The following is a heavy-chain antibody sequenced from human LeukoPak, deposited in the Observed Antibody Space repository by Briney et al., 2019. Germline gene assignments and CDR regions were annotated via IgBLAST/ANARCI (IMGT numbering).Heavy chain of an antibody. CDR3: VRVALHYYGPESYYFFEH. Sequence: PGESLRLSCAFTFTTYWLGWVRQPPGKGLEWVANIKQEGTEKYYVDSVKGRFTISRDNAKNSLYLQMNTLRVEDTAIYYCVRVALHYYGPESYYFFEHWGQGTPVTASS. V-gene: IGHV3-7*01. J-gene: IGHJ4*02. CDR1: TFTTYW. CDR2: IKQEGTEK. D-gene: IGHD3-10*01.